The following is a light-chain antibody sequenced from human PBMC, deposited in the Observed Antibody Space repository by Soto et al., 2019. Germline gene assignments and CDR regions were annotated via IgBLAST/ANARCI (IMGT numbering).Light chain of an antibody. Sequence: DIQMTQSPSTLSASVGDRVTITCRASQSISSWLDWYQQKPGKAPTLLIYDASSLESDVPSRFSGSGSETEFTLPISSLQCDDFAPYYCQQYNIYTFGQGTKVEIK. V-gene: IGKV1-5*01. CDR1: QSISSW. J-gene: IGKJ1*01. CDR3: QQYNIYT. CDR2: DAS.